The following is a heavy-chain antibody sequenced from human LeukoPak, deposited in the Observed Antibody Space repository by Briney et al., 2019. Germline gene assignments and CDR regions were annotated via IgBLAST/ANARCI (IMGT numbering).Heavy chain of an antibody. D-gene: IGHD3-3*01. V-gene: IGHV1-2*02. CDR1: GYTFTGYY. CDR2: INPNSGGT. Sequence: AASVKVSCKASGYTFTGYYMHWVRQAPGQGLEWMGWINPNSGGTNYAQKFQGRVTMTGDTSISTAYMELSRLRSDDTAVYYCARADLYDFWSGYYNFDYWGQGTLVTVSS. CDR3: ARADLYDFWSGYYNFDY. J-gene: IGHJ4*02.